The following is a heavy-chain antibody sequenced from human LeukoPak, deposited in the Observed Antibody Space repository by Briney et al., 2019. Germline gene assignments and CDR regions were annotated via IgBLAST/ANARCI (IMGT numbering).Heavy chain of an antibody. CDR2: ISYSGRT. Sequence: SETLSLTCTVSGDSISGSSYYWTGVRQPPGKGLEWVASISYSGRTYYKPSLKSRVTISVDTSKNQFSLKLNSVTAADTAVYYCAPGNSGYYFVWGQGTLVTVSS. D-gene: IGHD3-22*01. V-gene: IGHV4-39*07. CDR1: GDSISGSSYY. CDR3: APGNSGYYFV. J-gene: IGHJ4*02.